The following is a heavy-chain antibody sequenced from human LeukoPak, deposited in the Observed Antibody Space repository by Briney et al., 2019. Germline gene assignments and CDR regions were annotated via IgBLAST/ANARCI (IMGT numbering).Heavy chain of an antibody. D-gene: IGHD3-22*01. CDR3: ARGPAYYYDSSGYYAY. CDR1: GGSISSYY. V-gene: IGHV4-59*01. Sequence: SETLSLTCTVSGGSISSYYWSWIRQPPGKGLEWIGYIYYSGSTNYNPSLKSRVTISVDTSKNQFSLKLSSVTAADTAVYYCARGPAYYYDSSGYYAYWGQGTLVTVSS. J-gene: IGHJ4*02. CDR2: IYYSGST.